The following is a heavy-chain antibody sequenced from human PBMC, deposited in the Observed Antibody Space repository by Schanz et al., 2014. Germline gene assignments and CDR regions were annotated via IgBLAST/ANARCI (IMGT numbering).Heavy chain of an antibody. CDR1: GGTFSSFG. J-gene: IGHJ2*01. CDR3: VRVPSRDVSFDL. D-gene: IGHD3-16*01. Sequence: QVQLVQSGAEVKKPGSSVKVSCKASGGTFSSFGINWVRQAPGQGLEWMGWINVGNGNMKYSQKFQGRVTITRDTSANTAYMELRSLRSDDTAHYYCVRVPSRDVSFDLWGRGTLVTVSS. CDR2: INVGNGNM. V-gene: IGHV1-3*01.